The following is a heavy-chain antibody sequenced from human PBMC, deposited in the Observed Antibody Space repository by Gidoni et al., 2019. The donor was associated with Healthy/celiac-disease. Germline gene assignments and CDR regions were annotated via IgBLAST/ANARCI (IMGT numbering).Heavy chain of an antibody. CDR3: ASQRGSYSGSYPRQNYYYYYMDV. CDR1: GYTFTSYA. V-gene: IGHV1-3*01. D-gene: IGHD1-26*01. CDR2: INAGNGNT. J-gene: IGHJ6*03. Sequence: QVQLVQSGAEVKKPGASVKVSCKASGYTFTSYAMHWVRQAPGQRLEWMGWINAGNGNTKYSQKFQGRVTITRDTSASTAYMELSSLRSEDTAVYYCASQRGSYSGSYPRQNYYYYYMDVWGKGTTVTVSS.